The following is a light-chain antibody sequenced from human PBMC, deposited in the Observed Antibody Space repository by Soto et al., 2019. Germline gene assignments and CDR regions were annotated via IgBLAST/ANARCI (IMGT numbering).Light chain of an antibody. CDR1: QSISSW. V-gene: IGKV1-5*03. Sequence: DIQMTQSPSTLSASVGDRVTITCRASQSISSWLAWYQQRPGKAPKLLIYKASSLERGVPSWFSGSGSGTEFTLTISSLQPDDFATYYCQQYYSYSTWTFGQGTKVDIK. CDR3: QQYYSYSTWT. CDR2: KAS. J-gene: IGKJ1*01.